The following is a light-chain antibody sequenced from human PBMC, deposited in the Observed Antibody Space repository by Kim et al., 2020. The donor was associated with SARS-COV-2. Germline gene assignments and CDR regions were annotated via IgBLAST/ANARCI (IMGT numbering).Light chain of an antibody. Sequence: VAISCTGSSSNSGAGYDVHWYQQIPRGAPKLLIYGNNNRPSEVPDRFSASKSGTSVSLAITGLQPEDEADYYCQSYDDRMDGSRVFGTGTKVTVL. CDR1: SSNSGAGYD. V-gene: IGLV1-40*01. J-gene: IGLJ1*01. CDR2: GNN. CDR3: QSYDDRMDGSRV.